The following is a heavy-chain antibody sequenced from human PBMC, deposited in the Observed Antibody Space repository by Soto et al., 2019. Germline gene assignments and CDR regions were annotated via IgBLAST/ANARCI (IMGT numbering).Heavy chain of an antibody. CDR3: ARLIDLRSTSCYSDY. CDR2: ISSSRSYI. J-gene: IGHJ4*02. CDR1: GFTFSSYS. V-gene: IGHV3-21*01. Sequence: EVQLVEAGGGLVKPGGSLRLSCAASGFTFSSYSMNWVRQAPGKGLEWVSSISSSRSYIYYADSVKGRFTISRDNAKNSLYLQMNSLRAEDTAVYYCARLIDLRSTSCYSDYWGQGTLVTVSS. D-gene: IGHD2-2*01.